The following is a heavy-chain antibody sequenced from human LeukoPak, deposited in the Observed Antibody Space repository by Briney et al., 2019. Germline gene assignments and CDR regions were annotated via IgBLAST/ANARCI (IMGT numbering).Heavy chain of an antibody. D-gene: IGHD4-17*01. CDR3: ARDPNGDYD. J-gene: IGHJ4*02. CDR1: GGSFRRYY. CDR2: IDPGGSA. Sequence: PSETLSLTCAVYGGSFRRYYWSWIRQTPGKGLEWIGEIDPGGSANYNPSLESRVTISVDTSKSQVSLKMTSVTTADTALYYCARDPNGDYDWGQGTLVTVSS. V-gene: IGHV4-34*01.